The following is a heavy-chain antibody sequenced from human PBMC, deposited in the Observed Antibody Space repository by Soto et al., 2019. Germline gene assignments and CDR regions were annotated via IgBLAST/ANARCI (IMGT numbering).Heavy chain of an antibody. CDR3: VKERSGQLWLEDYGMDV. D-gene: IGHD5-18*01. J-gene: IGHJ6*02. Sequence: QVQLVESGGGVVQPGTSLRLSCAASGFTFSSYGIHWVRQAPGKGLEWVALISYDGTNKYYADSVKGRFSISRDNFRTMMYLQMNSLRAEDTAVYHCVKERSGQLWLEDYGMDVWGQGTTVTVSS. CDR2: ISYDGTNK. CDR1: GFTFSSYG. V-gene: IGHV3-30*18.